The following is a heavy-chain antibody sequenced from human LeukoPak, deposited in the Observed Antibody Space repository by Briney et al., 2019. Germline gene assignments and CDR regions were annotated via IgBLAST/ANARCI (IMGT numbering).Heavy chain of an antibody. J-gene: IGHJ6*02. D-gene: IGHD3-10*01. CDR3: AKRLNSYGSGRGDSEDV. CDR1: GFTFSKFG. Sequence: GGSLRLSCAASGFTFSKFGVHWVRQAPGKGLEWVAVISSDGSHKYYADSVKGRFTISRDNSQSTAYIQMNSLTIEDTAVYYCAKRLNSYGSGRGDSEDVWGQGTTVTVS. CDR2: ISSDGSHK. V-gene: IGHV3-30*04.